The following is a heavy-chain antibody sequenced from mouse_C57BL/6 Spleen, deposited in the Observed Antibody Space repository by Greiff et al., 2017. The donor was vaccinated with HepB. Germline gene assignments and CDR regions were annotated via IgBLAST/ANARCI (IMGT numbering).Heavy chain of an antibody. CDR1: GYTFTSYW. V-gene: IGHV1-53*01. CDR2: INPSNGGT. Sequence: VQLQQSGTELVKPGASVKLSCKASGYTFTSYWMHWVKQRPGQGLEWIGNINPSNGGTNYNEKFKSKATLTVDKSSSTAYMQLSSLTSEDYAVYYWARMDYDYDEFFDYWGQGTTLTVAS. J-gene: IGHJ2*01. D-gene: IGHD2-4*01. CDR3: ARMDYDYDEFFDY.